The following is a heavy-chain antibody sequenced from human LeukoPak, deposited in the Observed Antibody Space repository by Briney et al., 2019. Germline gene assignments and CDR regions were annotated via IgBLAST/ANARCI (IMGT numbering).Heavy chain of an antibody. Sequence: ASVKVSCKTSGYTFTSSNINWVRQATGQGLEWMGWMNSTSGNTGYAQKFQGRVTITRDTSASTAYMELSSLRSEDTAVYYCARGQGTMVREGDYWGQGTLVTVSS. D-gene: IGHD3-10*01. J-gene: IGHJ4*02. CDR2: MNSTSGNT. CDR1: GYTFTSSN. CDR3: ARGQGTMVREGDY. V-gene: IGHV1-8*01.